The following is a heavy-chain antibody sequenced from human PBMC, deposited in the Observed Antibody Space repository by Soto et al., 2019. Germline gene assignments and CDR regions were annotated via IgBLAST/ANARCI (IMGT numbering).Heavy chain of an antibody. CDR2: IYYSGNT. J-gene: IGHJ4*02. Sequence: QVQLQESGPGLVKPSQTLSLTCTVSGGSTSSDNYWSWIRQPPGKGLEWIGHIYYSGNTDYNPSLKSPLAISIATSKNPFSLKLSSVTAADTAVYFCAREGGESSDGLYYFDSWGQGSLVTVSS. CDR1: GGSTSSDNY. CDR3: AREGGESSDGLYYFDS. D-gene: IGHD3-16*01. V-gene: IGHV4-30-4*01.